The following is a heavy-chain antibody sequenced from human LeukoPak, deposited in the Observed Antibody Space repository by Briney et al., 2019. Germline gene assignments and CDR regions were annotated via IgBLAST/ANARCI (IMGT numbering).Heavy chain of an antibody. D-gene: IGHD3-16*01. V-gene: IGHV4-61*02. CDR3: ARSEIDDYSRY. Sequence: SETLSLTCTVSGGSISSGSYYWSWIRQPAGKGLEWIGRIYTSGSTNYNPSLKSRVTISVDTSKNQFSLKLSSVTVADTAVYYCARSEIDDYSRYWGQGTLVIVSS. CDR2: IYTSGST. CDR1: GGSISSGSYY. J-gene: IGHJ4*02.